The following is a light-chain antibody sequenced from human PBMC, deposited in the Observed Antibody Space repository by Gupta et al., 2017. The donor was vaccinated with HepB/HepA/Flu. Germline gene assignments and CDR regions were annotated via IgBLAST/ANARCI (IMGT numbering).Light chain of an antibody. V-gene: IGKV3-11*01. CDR1: QSVSSY. CDR3: QQRSNWPGT. J-gene: IGKJ2*01. CDR2: DAS. Sequence: EIVLTQTPPTLSLSPGERATLSCRASQSVSSYLAWYQQKPGQAPRLLIDDASNGATGIPAMFSGSGSGTYFTLTISSLEPEDFAVYYCQQRSNWPGTFGQGTKLEIK.